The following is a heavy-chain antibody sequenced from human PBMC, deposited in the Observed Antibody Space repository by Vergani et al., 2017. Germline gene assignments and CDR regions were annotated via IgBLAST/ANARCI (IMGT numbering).Heavy chain of an antibody. CDR2: IIPIFGTA. D-gene: IGHD6-13*01. J-gene: IGHJ4*02. V-gene: IGHV1-69*01. CDR1: GGTFSSYA. Sequence: QVQLVQSGAEVKKPGSSVKVSCKASGGTFSSYAISWVRHAPGQGLEWMGGIIPIFGTANYAQKFQGRVTITADESTSTAYMDLSSLRSEDTAVYYGARXVGSGSWTGGLLFGTGPLFDYWGQGTLVTVSS. CDR3: ARXVGSGSWTGGLLFGTGPLFDY.